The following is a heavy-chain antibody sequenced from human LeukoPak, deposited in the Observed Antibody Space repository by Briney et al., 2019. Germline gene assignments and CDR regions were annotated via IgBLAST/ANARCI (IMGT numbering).Heavy chain of an antibody. CDR2: IIPIFGTA. D-gene: IGHD3-22*01. J-gene: IGHJ4*02. CDR1: GGAFSSYA. V-gene: IGHV1-69*05. CDR3: AREAGLYDSSGYFDY. Sequence: GSSVKVSCKASGGAFSSYAISWVRQAPGQGLEWMGGIIPIFGTANYAQKFQGRVTITTDESTSTAYMELSSLRSEDTAVYYCAREAGLYDSSGYFDYWAREPWSPSPQ.